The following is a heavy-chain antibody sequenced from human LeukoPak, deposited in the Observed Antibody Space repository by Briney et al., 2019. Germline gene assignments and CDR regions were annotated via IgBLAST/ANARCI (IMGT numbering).Heavy chain of an antibody. J-gene: IGHJ4*02. Sequence: SVKVSCKASGGTFIIYAISWVRQAPGQGLEWMGGIIPIFGTANYAQKFQGRVTITADESTSTAYMELSSLRSEDTAVYYCARAQTTVTPYDYWGQGTLVTVSS. CDR1: GGTFIIYA. V-gene: IGHV1-69*13. CDR2: IIPIFGTA. D-gene: IGHD4-17*01. CDR3: ARAQTTVTPYDY.